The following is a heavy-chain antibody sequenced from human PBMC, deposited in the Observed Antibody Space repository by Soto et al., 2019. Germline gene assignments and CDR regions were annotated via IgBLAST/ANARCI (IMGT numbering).Heavy chain of an antibody. V-gene: IGHV1-18*01. CDR3: ATSSILTGYYELGY. CDR1: GYTFTSYG. CDR2: ISAYNGNT. J-gene: IGHJ4*02. Sequence: ASVKVSCKASGYTFTSYGISWVRQAPGQGLEWMGWISAYNGNTIYAQKLQGRVTMTTDTSTDTAYMELSSLRSEDTAVYYCATSSILTGYYELGYWGQGTLVTVSS. D-gene: IGHD3-9*01.